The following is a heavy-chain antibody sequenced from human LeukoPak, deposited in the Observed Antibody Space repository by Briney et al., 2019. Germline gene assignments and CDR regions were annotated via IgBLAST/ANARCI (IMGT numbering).Heavy chain of an antibody. CDR3: ARGEWQPRFDP. CDR1: GGSISSSSYY. V-gene: IGHV4-39*07. Sequence: SETLSLTCTVSGGSISSSSYYWGWIRQPPGKGLEWIGSIYYSGSTYYNPSLKSRVTISVDTSKNQFSLKLSSVTAADTALYYCARGEWQPRFDPWGQGTLVTVSS. J-gene: IGHJ5*02. CDR2: IYYSGST. D-gene: IGHD2-8*01.